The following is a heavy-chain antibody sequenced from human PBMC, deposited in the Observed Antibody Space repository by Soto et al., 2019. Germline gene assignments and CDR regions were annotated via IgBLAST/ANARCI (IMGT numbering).Heavy chain of an antibody. CDR3: ARDLGYYASDGYFDY. CDR1: GFTFSDYY. J-gene: IGHJ4*02. V-gene: IGHV3-11*01. CDR2: ISSSGDII. D-gene: IGHD3-22*01. Sequence: SLRLSCAGSGFTFSDYYISWIRQAPGKGLEWVSYISSSGDIIYYADSVKGRFTISRDNAKNSLYLQMNSLRAEDTAVYYCARDLGYYASDGYFDYWGQGTLVTVYS.